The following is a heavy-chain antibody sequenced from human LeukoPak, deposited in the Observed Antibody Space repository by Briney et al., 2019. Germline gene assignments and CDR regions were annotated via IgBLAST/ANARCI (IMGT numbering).Heavy chain of an antibody. J-gene: IGHJ5*02. Sequence: PGGSLRLSCAASGFTFRSYWMSWVRQAPGKGLEWVAIIDQDGSAQYFVDSVKGRFTISRDNAKDLLYLQMNSLRAEDTAVYYCARDKIPSAGTPRGFDPWGQGTLVTVSS. V-gene: IGHV3-7*01. CDR2: IDQDGSAQ. CDR3: ARDKIPSAGTPRGFDP. CDR1: GFTFRSYW. D-gene: IGHD6-13*01.